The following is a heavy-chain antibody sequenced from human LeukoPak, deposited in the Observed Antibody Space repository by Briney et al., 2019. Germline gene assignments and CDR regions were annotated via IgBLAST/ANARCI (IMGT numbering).Heavy chain of an antibody. D-gene: IGHD3-9*01. Sequence: SETLSLTCSVSGGSISSYYWSWIRQPPGKGLEWIGYIYYSGSTNYNPSLKSRVTISVDTSKNQFSLKLSSVTAAATAVYYCAGVRYFDWLLSGDNWFDPWGQGTLVTVSS. J-gene: IGHJ5*02. CDR3: AGVRYFDWLLSGDNWFDP. CDR1: GGSISSYY. CDR2: IYYSGST. V-gene: IGHV4-59*01.